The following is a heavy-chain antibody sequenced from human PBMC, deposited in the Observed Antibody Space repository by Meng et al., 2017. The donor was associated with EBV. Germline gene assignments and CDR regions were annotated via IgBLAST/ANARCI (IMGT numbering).Heavy chain of an antibody. V-gene: IGHV1-2*06. Sequence: VTVVQSGAEVKKPGASVKVSCKASGYTFTGYYMHWVRQAPGQGLEWMGRINPNSGGTNYAQKFQGRVTMTRDTSISTAYMELSRLRSDDTAVYYCAKGADLAAAGTFWFDPWGQGTLVTVSS. D-gene: IGHD6-13*01. CDR1: GYTFTGYY. J-gene: IGHJ5*02. CDR3: AKGADLAAAGTFWFDP. CDR2: INPNSGGT.